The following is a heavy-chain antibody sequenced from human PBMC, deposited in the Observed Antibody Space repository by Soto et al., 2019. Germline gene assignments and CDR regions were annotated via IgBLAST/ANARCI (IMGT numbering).Heavy chain of an antibody. CDR2: ISSSSSYI. J-gene: IGHJ4*02. CDR3: ARDLFRGPVGVDY. V-gene: IGHV3-21*01. Sequence: GGSLRLSCAASGCTFSSYSMNWVRQAPGKGLEWVSSISSSSSYIYYADSVKGRFTISRDNAKNSLYLQMNSLRAEDTAVYYCARDLFRGPVGVDYWGQGTLVTVSS. D-gene: IGHD2-15*01. CDR1: GCTFSSYS.